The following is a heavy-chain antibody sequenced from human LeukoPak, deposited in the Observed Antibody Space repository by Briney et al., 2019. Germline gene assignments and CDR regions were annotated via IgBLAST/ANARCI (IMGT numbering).Heavy chain of an antibody. V-gene: IGHV3-23*01. J-gene: IGHJ4*02. CDR3: AKPARTDYADY. Sequence: GGTLRLSCAASGFTFSNYAMNWVRQAPGKRLEWVSSINGIGGSTYYADSVKGRFTISRDNSKNTLYLQMNSLRAEDTAVYYCAKPARTDYADYWGQGTLVTVSS. CDR2: INGIGGST. D-gene: IGHD1-14*01. CDR1: GFTFSNYA.